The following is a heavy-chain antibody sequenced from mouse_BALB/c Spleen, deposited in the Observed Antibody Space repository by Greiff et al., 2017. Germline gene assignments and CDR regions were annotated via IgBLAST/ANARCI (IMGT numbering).Heavy chain of an antibody. CDR1: GFNIKDTY. D-gene: IGHD2-14*01. CDR2: IDPANGNT. Sequence: EVKLVESGAELVKPGASVKLSCTASGFNIKDTYMHWVKQRPEQGLEWIGRIDPANGNTKYDPKFQGKATITADTSSNTAYLQLSSLTSEDTAVYYCARCRYYFDYWGQGTTLTVSS. V-gene: IGHV14-3*02. J-gene: IGHJ2*01. CDR3: ARCRYYFDY.